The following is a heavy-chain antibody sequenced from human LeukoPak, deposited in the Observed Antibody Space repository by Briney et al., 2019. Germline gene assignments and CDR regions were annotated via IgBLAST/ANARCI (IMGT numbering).Heavy chain of an antibody. J-gene: IGHJ4*02. Sequence: GGSLRLSCAASGFTFSTYAMNWVRQAPGKGLEWVSYIGSSSSPIYYADSVKGRFTISRDNAKNSLYLQMNSLRDDDTAVYYCARDLYDYGSYWGQGTLVTVSS. CDR3: ARDLYDYGSY. V-gene: IGHV3-48*02. CDR1: GFTFSTYA. CDR2: IGSSSSPI. D-gene: IGHD4/OR15-4a*01.